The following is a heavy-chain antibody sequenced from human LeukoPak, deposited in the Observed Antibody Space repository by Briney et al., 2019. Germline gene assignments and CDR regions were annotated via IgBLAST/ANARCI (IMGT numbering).Heavy chain of an antibody. V-gene: IGHV4-59*08. J-gene: IGHJ4*02. CDR1: GGAISSDY. D-gene: IGHD3-10*01. CDR3: ARQGGSGSYIAY. Sequence: SETLSLTCTVSGGAISSDYWSWIRQPPGKGLEWIGYIYYSGSTNYNPSLKSRVTISVDTSKHQFSLKLSSVTAADTAMYYCARQGGSGSYIAYWGQGTLVTVSS. CDR2: IYYSGST.